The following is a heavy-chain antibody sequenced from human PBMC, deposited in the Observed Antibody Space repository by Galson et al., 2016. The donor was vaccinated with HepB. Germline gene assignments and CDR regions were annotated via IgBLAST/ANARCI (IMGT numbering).Heavy chain of an antibody. J-gene: IGHJ6*02. V-gene: IGHV4-38-2*01. CDR2: IFHSGST. CDR1: GYSISSAYY. Sequence: SETLSLTCAVSGYSISSAYYWGWVRQPPGKGLEWIGNIFHSGSTYYNPSLEGRVAISLDTSKNQFSLKLISVTAADTAVYYCARAPYGMDVWGQGTTVTVSS. CDR3: ARAPYGMDV.